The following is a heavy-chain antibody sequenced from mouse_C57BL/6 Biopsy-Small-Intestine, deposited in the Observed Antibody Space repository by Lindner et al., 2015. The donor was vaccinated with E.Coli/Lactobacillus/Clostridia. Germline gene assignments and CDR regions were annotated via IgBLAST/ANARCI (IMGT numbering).Heavy chain of an antibody. CDR1: GYSFTGYY. CDR3: ARSYYDNLDY. CDR2: INPSTGAT. V-gene: IGHV1-42*01. D-gene: IGHD2-10*01. Sequence: VQLQESGPELVKPGASVKISCKASGYSFTGYYMNWVKQSPEKSLEWIGEINPSTGATIYNQRFKGKATLTVDKYSSTAYMQLKSLTSEDSAVYYCARSYYDNLDYWGQGTTLIVSS. J-gene: IGHJ2*01.